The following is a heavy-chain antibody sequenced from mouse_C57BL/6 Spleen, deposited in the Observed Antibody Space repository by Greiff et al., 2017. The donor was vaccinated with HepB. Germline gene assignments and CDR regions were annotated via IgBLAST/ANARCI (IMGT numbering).Heavy chain of an antibody. J-gene: IGHJ2*01. CDR2: ISSGSSTI. Sequence: EVMLVESGGGLVKPGGSLKLSCAASGFTFSDYGMHWVRQAPEKGLEWVAYISSGSSTIYYADTVKGRFTISRDNAKNTLFLQMTSLRSEDTAMYHCARELLYYFDYWGQGTTLTVSS. D-gene: IGHD1-1*01. CDR1: GFTFSDYG. V-gene: IGHV5-17*01. CDR3: ARELLYYFDY.